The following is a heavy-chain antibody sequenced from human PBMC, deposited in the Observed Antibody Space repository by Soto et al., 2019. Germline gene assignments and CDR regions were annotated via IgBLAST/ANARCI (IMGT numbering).Heavy chain of an antibody. CDR1: GGSFSGYY. Sequence: SETLPLTCAVYGGSFSGYYWSWIRQPPGKGLEWIGEINHSGSTNYNPSLKSRVTISVDTSKNQFSLKLSSVTAADTAVYYCARAPTVTTGLDVWGQGTTVTVSS. J-gene: IGHJ6*02. CDR3: ARAPTVTTGLDV. CDR2: INHSGST. V-gene: IGHV4-34*01. D-gene: IGHD4-17*01.